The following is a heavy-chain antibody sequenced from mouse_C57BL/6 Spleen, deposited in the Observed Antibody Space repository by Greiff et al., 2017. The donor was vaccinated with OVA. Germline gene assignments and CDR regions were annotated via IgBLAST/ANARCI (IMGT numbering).Heavy chain of an antibody. CDR2: IWRGGST. D-gene: IGHD2-5*01. J-gene: IGHJ3*01. CDR3: AKSAYYSNFLFAY. V-gene: IGHV2-5*01. CDR1: GFSLTSYG. Sequence: VQLQQSGPGLVQPSQSLSITCTVSGFSLTSYGVHWVRQSPGKGLEWLGVIWRGGSTDYNAAFMSRLSITKDNSKSQVFFKMNSLQADDTAIYYCAKSAYYSNFLFAYWGQGTLVTVSA.